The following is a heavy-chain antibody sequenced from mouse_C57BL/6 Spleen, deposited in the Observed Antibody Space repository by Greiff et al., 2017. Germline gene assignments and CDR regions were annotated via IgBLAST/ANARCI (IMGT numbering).Heavy chain of an antibody. V-gene: IGHV1-82*01. CDR1: GYAFSSSW. J-gene: IGHJ4*01. CDR3: AREDGIYAMDY. Sequence: VHLVESGPELVKPGASVKISCKASGYAFSSSWMNWVKQRPGKGLEWIGRIYPGDGDTNYNGKFKGKATLTADKSSSTAYMQLSSLTSEDSAVYFCAREDGIYAMDYWGQGTSVTVSS. D-gene: IGHD2-3*01. CDR2: IYPGDGDT.